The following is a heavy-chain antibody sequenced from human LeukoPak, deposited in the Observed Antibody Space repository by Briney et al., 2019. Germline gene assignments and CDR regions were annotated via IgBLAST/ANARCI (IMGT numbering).Heavy chain of an antibody. CDR1: GFTFEDYA. D-gene: IGHD4/OR15-4a*01. CDR2: INWNSNSI. V-gene: IGHV3-9*01. J-gene: IGHJ4*02. CDR3: VRDYGGNTPYYFDY. Sequence: GGSLRLSCAASGFTFEDYAMHWVRQAPGKGLEWVSSINWNSNSIVYADSVKGRFTLSRDNAKNSLYLQMNSLRAEDTALYYCVRDYGGNTPYYFDYWGQGTLVTVSS.